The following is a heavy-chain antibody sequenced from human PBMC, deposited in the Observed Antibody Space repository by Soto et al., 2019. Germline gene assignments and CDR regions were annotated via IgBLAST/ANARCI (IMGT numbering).Heavy chain of an antibody. CDR2: INPNSGGT. CDR1: GYTFTGYY. J-gene: IGHJ5*02. Sequence: ASVKVSCKASGYTFTGYYMHWVRQAPGQGLEWMGWINPNSGGTNYAQKFRGWVTMTRDTSISTAYMELSRLRSDDTAVYYCARAIAAAGSPLYNWFDPWGQGTLVTVSS. V-gene: IGHV1-2*04. CDR3: ARAIAAAGSPLYNWFDP. D-gene: IGHD6-13*01.